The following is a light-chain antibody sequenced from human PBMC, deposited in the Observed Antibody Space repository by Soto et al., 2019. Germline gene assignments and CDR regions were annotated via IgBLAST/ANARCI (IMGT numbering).Light chain of an antibody. CDR2: ESS. CDR3: HQYMTWPLT. CDR1: QSVGVN. Sequence: DIVMTQSPVPLSVSPGERATLSCRASQSVGVNLAWFQQKPGQAPRLLIYESSTRATGIPVRFSGSGSGTEFTLTISSLQSEDCAVYYCHQYMTWPLTFGGGTKVEIK. J-gene: IGKJ4*01. V-gene: IGKV3-15*01.